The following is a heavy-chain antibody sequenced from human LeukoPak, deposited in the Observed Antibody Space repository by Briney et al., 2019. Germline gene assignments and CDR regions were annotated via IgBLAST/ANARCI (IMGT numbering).Heavy chain of an antibody. J-gene: IGHJ4*02. CDR3: ARALIAAAGTYFDY. V-gene: IGHV4-4*02. CDR2: IYHSGPT. Sequence: SETLSLTCAVSGGSISSSNWWNWVRQPPGKGLEWIGEIYHSGPTSYNPSLKSRVTISVDRSKNQFSLKLSSVTAADTAVYYCARALIAAAGTYFDYWGQGTLVTVSS. D-gene: IGHD6-13*01. CDR1: GGSISSSNW.